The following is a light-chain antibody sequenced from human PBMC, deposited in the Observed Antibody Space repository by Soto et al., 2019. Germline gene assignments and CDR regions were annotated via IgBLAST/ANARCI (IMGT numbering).Light chain of an antibody. CDR1: QSVSSN. CDR2: GAF. J-gene: IGKJ1*01. CDR3: QQYNDWPLT. V-gene: IGKV3-15*01. Sequence: EILMTQSPVTLSVSPGERATLSCRASQSVSSNLAWYQPKPGQAPSLLIYGAFTRATGIPARFSGTGSGTEFTLTISSLQSEDFALYYCQQYNDWPLTFGQGTKVEI.